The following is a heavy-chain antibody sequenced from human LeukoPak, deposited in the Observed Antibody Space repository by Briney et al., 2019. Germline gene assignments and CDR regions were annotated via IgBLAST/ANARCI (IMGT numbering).Heavy chain of an antibody. V-gene: IGHV2-5*02. D-gene: IGHD3-9*01. CDR3: AHRRSGWGYDILTPGWFDP. CDR1: GFSLSTSGVG. CDR2: IYWDDDK. Sequence: SGPTLVKPTQTLTLTCTFSGFSLSTSGVGVGWIRQPPGKALEWLALIYWDDDKRYSPSLKSRLTITKDTSKNQVVLTMTNMDPVDTATYYCAHRRSGWGYDILTPGWFDPWGQGTLVTVSS. J-gene: IGHJ5*02.